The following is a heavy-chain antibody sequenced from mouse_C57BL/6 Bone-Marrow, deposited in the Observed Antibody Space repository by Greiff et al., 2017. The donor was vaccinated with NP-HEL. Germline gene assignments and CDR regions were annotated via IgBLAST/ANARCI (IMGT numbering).Heavy chain of an antibody. V-gene: IGHV5-4*01. J-gene: IGHJ2*01. CDR3: ARDRGSSDFDY. D-gene: IGHD1-3*01. CDR1: GFTFSSYA. Sequence: EVQGVESGGGLVKPGGSLKLSCAASGFTFSSYAMSWVRQTPEKRLEWVATISDGGSYTYYPDNVKGRFTISRDNAKNNLYLQMSHLKSEDTAMDYCARDRGSSDFDYWGQGTTLTVSS. CDR2: ISDGGSYT.